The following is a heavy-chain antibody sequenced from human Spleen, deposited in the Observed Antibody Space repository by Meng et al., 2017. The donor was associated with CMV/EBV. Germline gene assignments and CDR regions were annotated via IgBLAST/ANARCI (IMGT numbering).Heavy chain of an antibody. D-gene: IGHD6-13*01. CDR1: GFTFSSYS. J-gene: IGHJ4*02. V-gene: IGHV3-21*04. CDR3: AKGTYRSIWYYFDD. Sequence: GESLKISCAASGFTFSSYSMNWVRQAPGKGLEWVSSISSSSSYIYYADSVKGRFTISRDNAKNSLYLQMNSLRAGDTAIYYCAKGTYRSIWYYFDDWGQGTLVTVSS. CDR2: ISSSSSYI.